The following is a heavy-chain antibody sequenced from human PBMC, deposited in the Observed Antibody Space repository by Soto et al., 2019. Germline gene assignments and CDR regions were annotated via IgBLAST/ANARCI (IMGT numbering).Heavy chain of an antibody. V-gene: IGHV4-4*02. CDR1: GASISSGSW. CDR3: ARDEYNDSSD. D-gene: IGHD1-1*01. Sequence: QVHLQESGPGLVKPSGTLSLTCAVSGASISSGSWWRWVRQPPGKGMEWIGEIFHDGSTNYNPSLKSRVTMSVDKSKNYFSLELTSVTAADTALYYCARDEYNDSSDWAQGTLVTVAS. CDR2: IFHDGST. J-gene: IGHJ4*02.